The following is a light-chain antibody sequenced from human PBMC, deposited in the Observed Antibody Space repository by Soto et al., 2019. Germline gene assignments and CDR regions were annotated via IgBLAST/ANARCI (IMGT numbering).Light chain of an antibody. V-gene: IGLV2-23*01. CDR1: SSDVGSYNL. CDR2: EGS. CDR3: CSYAGRSTYV. J-gene: IGLJ1*01. Sequence: QSVLTQPASVSGSPGQSITISCTGTSSDVGSYNLVSWYQQHPGKAPKLIIYEGSKRPSGVSIRFSGSKSGNTASLTISGLQAEDEADYYCCSYAGRSTYVFGTGTKVT.